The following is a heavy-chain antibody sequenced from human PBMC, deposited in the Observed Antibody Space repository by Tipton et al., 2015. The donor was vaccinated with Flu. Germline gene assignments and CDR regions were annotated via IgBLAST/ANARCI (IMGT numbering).Heavy chain of an antibody. CDR3: ARDPPYYDSWSGKSSSYWYFDL. Sequence: SLRLSCAASGFTFSDYYMSWIRQAPGKGLEWVSYISSSGSTIYYADSVKGRFTISRDNAKNSLYLQMNSLRAEDTAVYYCARDPPYYDSWSGKSSSYWYFDLWGRGTLVTVSS. CDR1: GFTFSDYY. CDR2: ISSSGSTI. D-gene: IGHD3-3*01. V-gene: IGHV3-11*01. J-gene: IGHJ2*01.